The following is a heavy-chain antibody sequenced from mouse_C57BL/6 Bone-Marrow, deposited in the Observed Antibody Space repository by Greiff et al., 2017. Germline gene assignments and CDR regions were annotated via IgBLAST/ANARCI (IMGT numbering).Heavy chain of an antibody. CDR1: GYTFTSYG. D-gene: IGHD1-1*01. CDR2: IYPSSGNT. CDR3: ATGSSTEGSMDY. V-gene: IGHV1-81*01. Sequence: QVQLKQSGAELARPGASVKLSCKASGYTFTSYGISWVKQRTGQGLEWIGEIYPSSGNTYYNEKFKGKATLTADKSSSTAYMELRSPTSEDSAVYFCATGSSTEGSMDYWGQGTSVTVSS. J-gene: IGHJ4*01.